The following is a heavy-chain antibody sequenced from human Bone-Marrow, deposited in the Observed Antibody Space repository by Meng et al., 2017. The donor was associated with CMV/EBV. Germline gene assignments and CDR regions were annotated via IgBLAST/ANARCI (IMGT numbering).Heavy chain of an antibody. CDR2: ISYDGSNK. D-gene: IGHD3-22*01. Sequence: GESLKISCAASGFTFSSYAMHWVRQAPGKGLEWVAVISYDGSNKYYADSVKGRFTISRDNSKNTLYLQMNSLRAGDTAVYYCARDRGGGSVYLRDAPPRYYYYGMDVWGQGTTVTVSS. CDR1: GFTFSSYA. J-gene: IGHJ6*02. CDR3: ARDRGGGSVYLRDAPPRYYYYGMDV. V-gene: IGHV3-30-3*01.